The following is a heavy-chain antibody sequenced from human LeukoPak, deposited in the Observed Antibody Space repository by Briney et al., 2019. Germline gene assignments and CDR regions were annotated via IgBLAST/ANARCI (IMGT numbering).Heavy chain of an antibody. V-gene: IGHV3-23*01. J-gene: IGHJ6*03. CDR2: ISGSGGST. D-gene: IGHD1-26*01. CDR3: AKDSKIVGPTFRSYHYMDV. CDR1: GFTFSSYA. Sequence: GGSLRLSCAASGFTFSSYAMSWVRQAPGEGLEWVSGISGSGGSTYYADSVKGRFTISRDNSKKTLYLQMNSLRAEDTAVYYCAKDSKIVGPTFRSYHYMDVWGKGTTVTVSS.